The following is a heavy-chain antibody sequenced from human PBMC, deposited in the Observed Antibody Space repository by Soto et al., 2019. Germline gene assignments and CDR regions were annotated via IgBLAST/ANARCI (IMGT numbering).Heavy chain of an antibody. D-gene: IGHD2-15*01. CDR2: MNPNSGNT. CDR1: GYTFTSYD. CDR3: ARGGTYCSGGSGYSIGY. Sequence: QVQLVQSGAEVKKPGASVKVSCKASGYTFTSYDINWVRQATGQGLGWMGWMNPNSGNTGYAQKFQGRVTMTRNTSISTAYMELSSLRSEDTAVYYCARGGTYCSGGSGYSIGYWGQGPLVTVSS. J-gene: IGHJ4*02. V-gene: IGHV1-8*01.